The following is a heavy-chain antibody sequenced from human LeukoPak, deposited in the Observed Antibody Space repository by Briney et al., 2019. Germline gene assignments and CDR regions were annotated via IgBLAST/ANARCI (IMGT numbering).Heavy chain of an antibody. Sequence: GGSLRLSCAASRFTYNSYAITWVRQAPGKGLEGVSLIGASGESTYYADSVKGRFTISRDNSKNTLSLQMNSQRVEDTAMYFCAKDIQLSTWGLGTMVTVSS. J-gene: IGHJ3*01. CDR1: RFTYNSYA. V-gene: IGHV3-23*01. D-gene: IGHD5-24*01. CDR2: IGASGEST. CDR3: AKDIQLST.